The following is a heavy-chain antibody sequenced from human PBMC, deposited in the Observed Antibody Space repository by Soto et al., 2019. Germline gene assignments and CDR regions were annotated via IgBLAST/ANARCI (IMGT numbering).Heavy chain of an antibody. CDR3: ATGSPAFDY. V-gene: IGHV1-18*01. CDR1: GYTFTSFG. Sequence: QVQLVQSGPEVKKPGASVKVSCKTSGYTFTSFGISWVRQAPGQGLEWMGWITTDKGKTNYAQKFQGRVTMTTDTSTSTAYMDLRSLRSDDTAVYYCATGSPAFDYWGQGTLVTVSS. CDR2: ITTDKGKT. D-gene: IGHD3-10*01. J-gene: IGHJ4*02.